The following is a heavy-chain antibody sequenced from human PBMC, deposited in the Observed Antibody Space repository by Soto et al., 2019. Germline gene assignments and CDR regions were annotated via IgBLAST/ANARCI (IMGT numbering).Heavy chain of an antibody. V-gene: IGHV1-2*04. CDR1: GYTFTNYG. CDR3: ARGGDYGGNSNDAFDI. CDR2: INPNSGGT. J-gene: IGHJ3*02. D-gene: IGHD4-17*01. Sequence: EASVKVPCKASGYTFTNYGISWVRQAPGQGLEWMGWINPNSGGTNYAQKFQGWVTMTRDTSISTAYMELSRLRSDDTAVYYCARGGDYGGNSNDAFDIWGQGTMVTVSS.